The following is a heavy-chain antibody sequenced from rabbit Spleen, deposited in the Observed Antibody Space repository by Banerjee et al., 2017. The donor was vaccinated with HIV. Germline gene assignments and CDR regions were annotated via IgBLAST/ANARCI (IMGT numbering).Heavy chain of an antibody. V-gene: IGHV1S45*01. D-gene: IGHD8-1*01. Sequence: QEQLVESGGGLVKPGGTLTLTCKASGIDFNYDEYMCWVRQPPGKGLEWIACVGSGGFTYSATWATGRFTISKTSSTTVTLQMTSLTVADTATYFCARDSGTSFSSYGMDLWGQGTLVTVS. CDR1: GIDFNYDEY. J-gene: IGHJ6*01. CDR3: ARDSGTSFSSYGMDL. CDR2: VGSGGFT.